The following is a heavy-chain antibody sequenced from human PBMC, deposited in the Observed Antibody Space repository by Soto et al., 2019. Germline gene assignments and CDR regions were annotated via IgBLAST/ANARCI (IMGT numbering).Heavy chain of an antibody. CDR1: GFTFSSYA. Sequence: PGGSLRLSCAASGFTFSSYAMHWVRQAPGKGLEWVAVISYDGSNKYYADSVKGGFTISRDNSKNTLYLQMNSLRAEDTAVYYCARDSDSNYWRAGMDVWGQGTTVTVSS. D-gene: IGHD4-4*01. V-gene: IGHV3-30-3*01. CDR2: ISYDGSNK. CDR3: ARDSDSNYWRAGMDV. J-gene: IGHJ6*02.